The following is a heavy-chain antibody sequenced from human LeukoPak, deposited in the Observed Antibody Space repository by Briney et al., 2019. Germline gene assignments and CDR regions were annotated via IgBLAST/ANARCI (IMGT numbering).Heavy chain of an antibody. CDR1: GYTFSNYG. J-gene: IGHJ4*02. V-gene: IGHV1-18*01. CDR2: IRGDNGNT. CDR3: ARDPYCSSTSCYDVVLDY. D-gene: IGHD2-2*01. Sequence: ASVKVSCKASGYTFSNYGISWVRQAPGQGLEWVGWIRGDNGNTNYAQKLQGRVTMTTDTSTSTAYMELRSLGSDETAVYYCARDPYCSSTSCYDVVLDYWGQGTLVTVSS.